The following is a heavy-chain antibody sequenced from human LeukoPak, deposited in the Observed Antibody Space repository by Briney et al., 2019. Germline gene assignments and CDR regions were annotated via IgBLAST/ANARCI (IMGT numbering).Heavy chain of an antibody. CDR1: GYTFTGYY. CDR2: INPNSGGT. D-gene: IGHD6-19*01. V-gene: IGHV1-2*02. Sequence: VKVSCKASGYTFTGYYMHWVRQAPGQGLEWMGWINPNSGGTNYAQKFQGRVTMTTDTSTSTAYMELRSLRSDDTAVYYCARDPHEFSSGWSQFDYWGQGTLVTVSS. CDR3: ARDPHEFSSGWSQFDY. J-gene: IGHJ4*02.